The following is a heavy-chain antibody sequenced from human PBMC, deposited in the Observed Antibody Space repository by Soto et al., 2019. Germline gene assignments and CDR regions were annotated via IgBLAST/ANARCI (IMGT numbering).Heavy chain of an antibody. V-gene: IGHV5-51*01. D-gene: IGHD5-18*01. Sequence: GESLKISCKGSGYSFTTYWIGWVRQMPGKGLEWMGIIFPSDSDSRYSPSFQGQVTISADKSINTAYLQWSSLKASDTAMYYCARAHRYSYDVLKYWYFDLWGRGTLVTV. CDR3: ARAHRYSYDVLKYWYFDL. CDR2: IFPSDSDS. J-gene: IGHJ2*01. CDR1: GYSFTTYW.